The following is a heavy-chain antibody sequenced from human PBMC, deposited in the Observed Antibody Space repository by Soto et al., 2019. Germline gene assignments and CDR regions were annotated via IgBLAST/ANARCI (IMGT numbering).Heavy chain of an antibody. CDR3: SSQRATGGQDY. J-gene: IGHJ4*02. V-gene: IGHV3-7*01. Sequence: GGSLRLSCAASGFTFSSYWMSWVRQPPGKGLEWVANIKQDGSQRYYVDSVKGRFTISRDNAKNSLYFQMNSLRAEDTAVYYCSSQRATGGQDYWGQGTLVTVSS. CDR2: IKQDGSQR. D-gene: IGHD2-15*01. CDR1: GFTFSSYW.